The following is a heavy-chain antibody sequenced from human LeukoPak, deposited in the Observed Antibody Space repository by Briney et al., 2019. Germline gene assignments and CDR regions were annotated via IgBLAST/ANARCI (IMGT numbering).Heavy chain of an antibody. V-gene: IGHV4-34*01. J-gene: IGHJ4*02. CDR2: INHSGST. D-gene: IGHD4/OR15-4a*01. CDR1: GGSFSGYY. CDR3: RGGALTFDY. Sequence: PSETLSLTCAVYGGSFSGYYWSWIRQPPGKGLEWIGEINHSGSTNYNPSLKSRVTISVDTSKNQFSLKLSSVTAAGTAVYYCRGGALTFDYWGQGTLVTVSS.